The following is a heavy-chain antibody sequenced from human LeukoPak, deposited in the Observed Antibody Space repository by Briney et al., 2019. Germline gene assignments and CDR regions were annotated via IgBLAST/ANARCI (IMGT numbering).Heavy chain of an antibody. CDR3: ASSARDDFDY. CDR2: IIPIFGTA. Sequence: SVKVSCKASGGTFSSYAISWVRQAPGQGLEWMGGIIPIFGTANYAQKFQGRVTMTRDTSTSTVYMELSSLRSEDTAVYYCASSARDDFDYWGQGTLVTVSS. CDR1: GGTFSSYA. J-gene: IGHJ4*02. V-gene: IGHV1-69*05.